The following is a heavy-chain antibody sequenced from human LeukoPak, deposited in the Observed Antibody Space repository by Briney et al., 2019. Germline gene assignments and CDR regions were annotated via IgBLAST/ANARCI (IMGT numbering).Heavy chain of an antibody. V-gene: IGHV4-39*07. D-gene: IGHD2-2*02. CDR2: IHYSGST. CDR3: ARETAYTFDP. Sequence: SETLSLTCTVSGGSISSSNYYWGWIRQPPGKGLEWIGSIHYSGSTYYSPSLKSRVTISVDTSKNQFSLKVNSVTAADTAVYFCARETAYTFDPWGQGTLVTVSS. J-gene: IGHJ5*02. CDR1: GGSISSSNYY.